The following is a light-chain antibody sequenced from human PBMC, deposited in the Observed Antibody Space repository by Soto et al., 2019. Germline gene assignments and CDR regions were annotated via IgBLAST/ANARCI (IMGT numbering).Light chain of an antibody. V-gene: IGKV1-39*01. CDR1: QSISSY. CDR3: QQSYSTPPYT. J-gene: IGKJ2*01. CDR2: AAS. Sequence: DIQMTQSPSSLSASVGDRVTITCRASQSISSYLNWYQQKPGKAPKLLIYAASSLQSGVLSRFSGCGSGTDFTLTISSLQPEDFATYYCQQSYSTPPYTFGQGTKLEIK.